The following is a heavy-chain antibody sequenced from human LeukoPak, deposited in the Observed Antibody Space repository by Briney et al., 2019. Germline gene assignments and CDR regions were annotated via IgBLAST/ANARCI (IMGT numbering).Heavy chain of an antibody. CDR3: ARAYSSSWTGWFDP. Sequence: GASVKVSCKASGYTFTSYDINWVRQATGQGLEWMGWMNPNSGNTGYAQKFQGRVTMTRNTSISTAYMELSSLRSEDTAVYYCARAYSSSWTGWFDPWGQGTLVTVSS. CDR1: GYTFTSYD. J-gene: IGHJ5*02. D-gene: IGHD6-13*01. V-gene: IGHV1-8*01. CDR2: MNPNSGNT.